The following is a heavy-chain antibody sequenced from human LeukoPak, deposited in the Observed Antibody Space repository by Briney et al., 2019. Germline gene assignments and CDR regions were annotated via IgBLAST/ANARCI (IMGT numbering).Heavy chain of an antibody. Sequence: GGSLRLSCAASGFTFSSYWMHWVRQAPGKGLVWVSRINTDGSSTSYADSVKGRFTISRDNAKNTLYLQMNSLRAEDTAVYYCARPDYYDSSGQDVWGQGTLVTVSS. V-gene: IGHV3-74*01. D-gene: IGHD3-22*01. CDR3: ARPDYYDSSGQDV. CDR1: GFTFSSYW. CDR2: INTDGSST. J-gene: IGHJ4*02.